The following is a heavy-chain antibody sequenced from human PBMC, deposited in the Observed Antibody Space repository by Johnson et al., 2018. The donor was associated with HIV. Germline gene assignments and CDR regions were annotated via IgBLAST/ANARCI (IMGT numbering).Heavy chain of an antibody. CDR1: GFTFDDYG. V-gene: IGHV3-23*04. D-gene: IGHD2-2*01. Sequence: VQLVESGGGVVRPGGSLRLSCAASGFTFDDYGMSWVRQAPGKGLEWVSTVSSSGGSTYYTDSVKGRFTISRDNSKNTLYLQMNSLRAEDTAVYYCARDPSGCSSTSCYEFDAFDIWGQGTMVTVSS. J-gene: IGHJ3*02. CDR3: ARDPSGCSSTSCYEFDAFDI. CDR2: VSSSGGST.